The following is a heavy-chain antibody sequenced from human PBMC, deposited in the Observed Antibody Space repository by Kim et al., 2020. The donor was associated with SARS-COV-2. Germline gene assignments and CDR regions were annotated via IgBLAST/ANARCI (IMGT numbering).Heavy chain of an antibody. CDR1: GGSISSSSYY. V-gene: IGHV4-39*01. J-gene: IGHJ4*02. D-gene: IGHD4-4*01. CDR2: IYYSGST. Sequence: SETLSLTCTVSGGSISSSSYYWGWIRQPPGKGLEWIGSIYYSGSTYYNPSLKSRVTISVDTSKNQFSLKLSSVTAADTAVYYCARLYSNYDGYYFDYWGQGTLVTVSS. CDR3: ARLYSNYDGYYFDY.